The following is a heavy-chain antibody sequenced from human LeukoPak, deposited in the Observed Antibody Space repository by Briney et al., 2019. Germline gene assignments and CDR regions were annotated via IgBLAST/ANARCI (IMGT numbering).Heavy chain of an antibody. Sequence: SETLSLTCTVSGGSISGYYWSWIRQPPGKGLEWIGYIYYSGSTNYNPSLKSRVTISVDTSKNQFSLKLSSVTAADTAVYYCARLRWLHYYFDYWGQGTLVTVSS. CDR3: ARLRWLHYYFDY. J-gene: IGHJ4*02. CDR2: IYYSGST. D-gene: IGHD4-23*01. V-gene: IGHV4-59*08. CDR1: GGSISGYY.